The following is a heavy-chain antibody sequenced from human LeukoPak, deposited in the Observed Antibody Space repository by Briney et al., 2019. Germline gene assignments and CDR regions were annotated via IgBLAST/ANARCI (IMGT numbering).Heavy chain of an antibody. V-gene: IGHV4-39*01. CDR3: ARHLGVTMVRGVIDY. CDR2: IYYSGST. D-gene: IGHD3-10*01. CDR1: GGSISSSSYY. Sequence: SETLSLTCTVSGGSISSSSYYWGWIRQPPGTGLEWIGSIYYSGSTYYNPSLKSRVTISVDTSKNQSSLKLSSVTAADTAVYYCARHLGVTMVRGVIDYWGQGTLVTVSS. J-gene: IGHJ4*02.